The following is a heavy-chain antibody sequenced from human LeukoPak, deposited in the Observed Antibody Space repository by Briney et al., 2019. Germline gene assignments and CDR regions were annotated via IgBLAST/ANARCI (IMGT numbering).Heavy chain of an antibody. J-gene: IGHJ3*01. V-gene: IGHV4-30-2*01. Sequence: SETLSLTCTVSGGPISCGGFSWTWIRQPPGKGLEWIGYIFQSTSPSYNASLRSRVTISVDTPTNQFALRLNSVTASDTARYYCARDRAGLGLLDFWGEGTMVIV. CDR1: GGPISCGGFS. D-gene: IGHD1-26*01. CDR3: ARDRAGLGLLDF. CDR2: IFQSTSP.